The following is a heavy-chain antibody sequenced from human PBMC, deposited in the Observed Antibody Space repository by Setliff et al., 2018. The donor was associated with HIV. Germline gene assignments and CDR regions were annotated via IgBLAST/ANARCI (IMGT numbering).Heavy chain of an antibody. CDR1: GDSISGYY. CDR2: IYTSGST. Sequence: SETLSLTCTSSGDSISGYYWSWIRQPAGKGLEWIGRIYTSGSTNYNPSLKSRVTMSIDTSKKQFSLKLASVTAADTAVYYCARGGPSVPCTSVSCPPYYYMDVWGKGATVTVSS. J-gene: IGHJ6*03. V-gene: IGHV4-4*07. CDR3: ARGGPSVPCTSVSCPPYYYMDV. D-gene: IGHD2-2*01.